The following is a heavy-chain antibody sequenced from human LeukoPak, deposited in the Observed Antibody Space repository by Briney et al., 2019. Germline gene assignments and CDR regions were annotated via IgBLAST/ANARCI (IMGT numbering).Heavy chain of an antibody. D-gene: IGHD3-22*01. CDR3: ASWGDSSGLDY. Sequence: SQTLSPTCTVSGGSISSGGYYWSWIRQPPGKGLEWIGYIYHSGSTYYNPSLKSRVTISVDRSKNQFSLKLSSVTAADTAVYYCASWGDSSGLDYWGQGTLVTVSS. CDR2: IYHSGST. CDR1: GGSISSGGYY. V-gene: IGHV4-30-2*01. J-gene: IGHJ4*02.